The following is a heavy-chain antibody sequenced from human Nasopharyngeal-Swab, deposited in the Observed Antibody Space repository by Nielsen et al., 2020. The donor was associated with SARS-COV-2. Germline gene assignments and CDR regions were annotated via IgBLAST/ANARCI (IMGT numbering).Heavy chain of an antibody. Sequence: VGQAPGKGLEWVSSISSSSSYIYYADSVKGRFTISRDNAKNSLYLQMNSLRAEDTTVYYCARDDYGDYEDAFDIWGQGTMVTVSS. V-gene: IGHV3-21*01. J-gene: IGHJ3*02. D-gene: IGHD4-17*01. CDR3: ARDDYGDYEDAFDI. CDR2: ISSSSSYI.